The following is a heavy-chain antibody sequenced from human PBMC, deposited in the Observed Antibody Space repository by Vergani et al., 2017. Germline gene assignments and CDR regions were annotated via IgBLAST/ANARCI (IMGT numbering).Heavy chain of an antibody. CDR3: AKDHLSLWYYYYGMDV. Sequence: EVQLLESGGGSVQPGESLRLSCVASGFRFIEHGMNWVRQAPGQGLEWVSAISGSGGSTYYADSVKGRFTISRDNSKNTLYLQMNSLRAEDTAVYYCAKDHLSLWYYYYGMDVWGQGTTVTVSS. CDR2: ISGSGGST. CDR1: GFRFIEHG. D-gene: IGHD3-10*01. J-gene: IGHJ6*02. V-gene: IGHV3-23*01.